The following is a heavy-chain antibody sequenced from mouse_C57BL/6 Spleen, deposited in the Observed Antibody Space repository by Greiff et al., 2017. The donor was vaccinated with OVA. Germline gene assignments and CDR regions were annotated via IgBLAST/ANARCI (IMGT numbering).Heavy chain of an antibody. CDR1: GYAFSSSW. CDR2: IYPGDGDT. V-gene: IGHV1-82*01. CDR3: ARYSAYAMDY. Sequence: VQRVESGPELVKPGASVKISCKASGYAFSSSWMNWVKQRPGKGLEWIGRIYPGDGDTNYNGKFKGKATLTADKSSSTAYMQLSSLTSEDSAVYCCARYSAYAMDYWGQGTSVTVSS. J-gene: IGHJ4*01.